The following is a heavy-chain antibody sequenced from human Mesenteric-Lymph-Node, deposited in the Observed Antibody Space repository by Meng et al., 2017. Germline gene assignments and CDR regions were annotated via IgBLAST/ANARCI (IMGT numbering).Heavy chain of an antibody. CDR2: INHSGST. Sequence: VQLQQCGAGLLKPSEPRSLTCAVYGGSFSGYYWSWIRQPPGKGLEWIGEINHSGSTNYNPSLKSRVTISVDTSKNQFSLKLSSVTAADTAVYYCARGFRYYYGSGSYLFDYWGQGTLVTVSS. D-gene: IGHD3-10*01. J-gene: IGHJ4*02. CDR3: ARGFRYYYGSGSYLFDY. CDR1: GGSFSGYY. V-gene: IGHV4-34*01.